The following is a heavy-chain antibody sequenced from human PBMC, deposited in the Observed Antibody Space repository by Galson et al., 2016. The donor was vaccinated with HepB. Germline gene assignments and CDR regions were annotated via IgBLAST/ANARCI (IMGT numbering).Heavy chain of an antibody. CDR1: GGSIISTSYY. Sequence: ETLSLTCSVSGGSIISTSYYWAWVRQPPGKGPQYIGTLDYTGSTYYTPSLASPVAISVDASKNQFSLHLASVTAADTAVYYCARLRPTGISGRGYFDSWGRGTLVTVSS. V-gene: IGHV4-39*01. D-gene: IGHD3-10*01. CDR2: LDYTGST. J-gene: IGHJ4*02. CDR3: ARLRPTGISGRGYFDS.